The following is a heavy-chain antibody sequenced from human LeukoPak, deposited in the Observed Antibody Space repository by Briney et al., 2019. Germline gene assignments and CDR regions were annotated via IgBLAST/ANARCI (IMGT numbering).Heavy chain of an antibody. D-gene: IGHD3-22*01. Sequence: SETLSLTCAVYGVSFSGYYWSWIRQPPGKGLEWIGEINHSGSTNYNPSLKSRVTISVDTSKNQFSLKLSSVTAADTAVYYCARGIHYYDSSGAYYYYYMDVWGKGTMVTVSS. V-gene: IGHV4-34*01. CDR2: INHSGST. J-gene: IGHJ6*03. CDR3: ARGIHYYDSSGAYYYYYMDV. CDR1: GVSFSGYY.